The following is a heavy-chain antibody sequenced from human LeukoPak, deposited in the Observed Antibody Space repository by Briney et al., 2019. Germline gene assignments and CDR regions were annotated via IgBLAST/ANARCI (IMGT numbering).Heavy chain of an antibody. CDR1: GYSFTSYW. Sequence: GESLKISCKGSGYSFTSYWIGWVRQMPGKGLEWMGIIYPGDSDTRYSPSFQGQVTISADKSISTAYLQWSSLKASDTAMYYCARRSYYDSSGYYPHSAFDIWGQGTVVTVSS. CDR2: IYPGDSDT. J-gene: IGHJ3*02. D-gene: IGHD3-22*01. CDR3: ARRSYYDSSGYYPHSAFDI. V-gene: IGHV5-51*01.